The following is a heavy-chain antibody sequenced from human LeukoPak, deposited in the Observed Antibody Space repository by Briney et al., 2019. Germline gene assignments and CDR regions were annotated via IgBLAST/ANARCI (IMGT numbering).Heavy chain of an antibody. CDR3: ARDTHHDY. Sequence: GGSLRLSCAASGFTFSSYSMNWVRQAPGKGLEWVSSIRSSSSYIYYADLVKGRFTISRDNAKNSLYLQMNSLRAEDTAVYYCARDTHHDYWGQGTLVTVSS. J-gene: IGHJ4*02. CDR1: GFTFSSYS. CDR2: IRSSSSYI. V-gene: IGHV3-21*01.